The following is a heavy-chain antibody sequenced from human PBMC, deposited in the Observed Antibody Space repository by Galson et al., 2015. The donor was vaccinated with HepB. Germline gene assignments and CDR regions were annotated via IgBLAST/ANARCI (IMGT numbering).Heavy chain of an antibody. V-gene: IGHV3-33*01. CDR3: ARSGRITMVQGVISYYMDV. Sequence: SLRLSCAASGFTFSSYGMHWVRQAPGKGLEWVAVIWYDGSNKYYADSVKGRFTISRGNSKNTLYLQMNSLRAEDTAVYYCARSGRITMVQGVISYYMDVWGKGTTVTVSS. CDR2: IWYDGSNK. J-gene: IGHJ6*03. CDR1: GFTFSSYG. D-gene: IGHD3-10*01.